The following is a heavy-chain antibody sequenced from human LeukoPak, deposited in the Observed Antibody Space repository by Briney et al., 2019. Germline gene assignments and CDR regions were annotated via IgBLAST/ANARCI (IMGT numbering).Heavy chain of an antibody. CDR3: ARDRGGHYYDSSGFDY. CDR1: GFTVSSNY. CDR2: INSGGST. Sequence: PGGSLRLSCAASGFTVSSNYMTGSAKPQGRGWSGAQVINSGGSTYYADSVKGRFTISRDNIKNTLYLQMNSLRAEDTAVYYCARDRGGHYYDSSGFDYWGQGTLVTVSS. D-gene: IGHD3-22*01. V-gene: IGHV3-66*01. J-gene: IGHJ4*02.